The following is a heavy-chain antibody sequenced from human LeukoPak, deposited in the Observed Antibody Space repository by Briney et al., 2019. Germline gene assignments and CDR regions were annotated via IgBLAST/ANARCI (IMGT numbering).Heavy chain of an antibody. CDR3: AKLPGSYLAGSLPYYYYYYMDV. Sequence: GGSLRLSCAASGFTFSSYAMSWVRQAPGKGLEWVSAISGSGGSTYYADSVKGRFTISRDNSKNTLYLQMNSLRAEDTAVYYCAKLPGSYLAGSLPYYYYYYMDVWGKGTTVTVSS. CDR1: GFTFSSYA. D-gene: IGHD1-26*01. J-gene: IGHJ6*03. CDR2: ISGSGGST. V-gene: IGHV3-23*01.